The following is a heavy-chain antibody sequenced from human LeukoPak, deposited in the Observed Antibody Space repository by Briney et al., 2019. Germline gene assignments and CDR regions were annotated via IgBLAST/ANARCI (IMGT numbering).Heavy chain of an antibody. Sequence: ASVKVSSKASGYTFTAYFMHWVRQAPGQGLEWMGWINPNSGGTHYAQHFRGRVTLTRDTSINTTYMDLSSLRSDDTAVYYCARGISGWNDFHFWGQGTLVSVSS. V-gene: IGHV1-2*02. CDR3: ARGISGWNDFHF. D-gene: IGHD1-1*01. CDR2: INPNSGGT. J-gene: IGHJ4*02. CDR1: GYTFTAYF.